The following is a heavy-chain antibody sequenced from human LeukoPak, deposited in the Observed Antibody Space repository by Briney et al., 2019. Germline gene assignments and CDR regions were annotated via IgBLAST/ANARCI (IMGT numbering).Heavy chain of an antibody. J-gene: IGHJ6*02. V-gene: IGHV3-23*01. CDR3: AKVDPSWGYYDSSGSSYGMDV. Sequence: GGSLRLSCAASGFTFSSYAMSWVRQAPGKGLEWVSAISGSGGSTYYADSVKGRFTISRDNSKNTLYLQMNSLRAEDTAVYYCAKVDPSWGYYDSSGSSYGMDVWGQGTTVTVSS. CDR1: GFTFSSYA. D-gene: IGHD3-22*01. CDR2: ISGSGGST.